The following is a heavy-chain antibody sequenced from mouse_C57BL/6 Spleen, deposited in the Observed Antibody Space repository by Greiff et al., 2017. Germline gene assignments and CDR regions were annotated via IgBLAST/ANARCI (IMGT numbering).Heavy chain of an antibody. J-gene: IGHJ2*01. D-gene: IGHD4-1*01. CDR1: GYTFTDYY. Sequence: VQLQQSGPELVKPGASVKISCKAYGYTFTDYYMNWVKQSHGKSLEWIGDINPNNGGTSYNQKFKGKATLTVDKSSSTAYMELRSLISEDSAVYYCARNWDEGDFDYWGQGTTLTVSS. CDR2: INPNNGGT. V-gene: IGHV1-26*01. CDR3: ARNWDEGDFDY.